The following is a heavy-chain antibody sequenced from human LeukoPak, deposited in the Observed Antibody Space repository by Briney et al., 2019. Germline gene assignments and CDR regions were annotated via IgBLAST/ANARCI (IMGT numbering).Heavy chain of an antibody. CDR1: GFTFSSYA. CDR3: AKGRLGSGYYLEDYFDY. Sequence: GGSLRLSCAASGFTFSSYAMHWVRQAPGKGLEWVAVISYDGSNKYYADSVKGRFTISRDNSKNTLYLQMNSLRAEDTAVYYCAKGRLGSGYYLEDYFDYWGQGTLVTVSS. D-gene: IGHD3-3*01. J-gene: IGHJ4*02. V-gene: IGHV3-30-3*01. CDR2: ISYDGSNK.